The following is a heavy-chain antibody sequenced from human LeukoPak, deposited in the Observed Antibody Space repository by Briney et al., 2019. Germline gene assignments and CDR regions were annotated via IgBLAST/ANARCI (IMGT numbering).Heavy chain of an antibody. CDR2: IMSSGTNK. Sequence: GGSLRLSCAASGFTFRNYGMHWVRQAPGKGLDWVAFIMSSGTNKYYADSVKGRFTISRDNSKNTLYLQMSGLTTEDTAVYSCRVPVDYCGQGTLVSVSS. V-gene: IGHV3-30*02. J-gene: IGHJ4*02. CDR3: RVPVDY. CDR1: GFTFRNYG. D-gene: IGHD4/OR15-4a*01.